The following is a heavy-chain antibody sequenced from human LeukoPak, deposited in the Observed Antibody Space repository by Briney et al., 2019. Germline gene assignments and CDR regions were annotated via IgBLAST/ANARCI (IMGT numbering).Heavy chain of an antibody. D-gene: IGHD2-8*01. J-gene: IGHJ2*01. V-gene: IGHV2-70*04. CDR3: ARTYCSSGVCSYLDL. CDR1: GFSLSTSGMH. Sequence: ESGPALVRPTQTLTLTCTFSGFSLSTSGMHVSWIRQPPGKALEWLARIEWDEDKFYNTSLKTRLTISKDTSKNQVVLTMTNMDSVDTATYYCARTYCSSGVCSYLDLWGRGTLVTVSS. CDR2: IEWDEDK.